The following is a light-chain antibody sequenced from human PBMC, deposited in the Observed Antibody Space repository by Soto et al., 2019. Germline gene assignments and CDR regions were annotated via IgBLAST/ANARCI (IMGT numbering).Light chain of an antibody. Sequence: AIRMTQSPSSFSASTGDRVTITCRASQGISSYLAWYQQKPGKAPKLLIYAASTLQSGVPSRFSGSGSGTDFTLTISCLQSEEFATYYCQQYYSYPHTFGQGPRLEIK. CDR2: AAS. CDR3: QQYYSYPHT. V-gene: IGKV1-8*01. J-gene: IGKJ2*01. CDR1: QGISSY.